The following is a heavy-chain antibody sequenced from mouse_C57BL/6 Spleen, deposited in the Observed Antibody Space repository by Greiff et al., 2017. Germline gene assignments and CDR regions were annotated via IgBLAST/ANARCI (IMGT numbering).Heavy chain of an antibody. Sequence: VQLQQPGAELVMPGASVKLSCKASGYTFTSYWMHWVKQRPGQGLEWIGEIDPSDSYTNYNQKFKGKSTLTVDKSSSTAYMQLSSLTSEDSAVYYCARGDSRYYLDYGGQGTTLTVSS. J-gene: IGHJ2*01. CDR3: ARGDSRYYLDY. CDR2: IDPSDSYT. V-gene: IGHV1-69*01. D-gene: IGHD2-12*01. CDR1: GYTFTSYW.